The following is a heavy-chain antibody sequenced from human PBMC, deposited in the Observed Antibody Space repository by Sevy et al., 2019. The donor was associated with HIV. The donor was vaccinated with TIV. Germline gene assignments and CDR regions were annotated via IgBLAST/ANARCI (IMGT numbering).Heavy chain of an antibody. CDR1: GFTFSAYY. D-gene: IGHD6-13*01. V-gene: IGHV3-13*01. CDR2: IGTLLDT. CDR3: ERAWTAAGYKSGPIDAFDV. J-gene: IGHJ3*01. Sequence: GGSLRLSCAASGFTFSAYYMHWVRQVAGEGLEWVAGIGTLLDTYYAASVKGRFIISRDNAKNSFFLQMNRLRAGDTAIYYCERAWTAAGYKSGPIDAFDVWGQGTVVTVSS.